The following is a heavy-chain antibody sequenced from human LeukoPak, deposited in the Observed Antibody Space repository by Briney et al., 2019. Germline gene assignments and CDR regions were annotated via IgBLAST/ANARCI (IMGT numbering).Heavy chain of an antibody. CDR1: GFTFSTYG. Sequence: PGGSLRLSCAASGFTFSTYGMHWVRQAPGKGLEWVSFIRYVGSNKYYADSVKGRFTISRDNSKNTLYLQMNSLRAEDTAVYYCAKDPKDFPPRVVPPVDPWGQGTLVTVSS. V-gene: IGHV3-30*02. D-gene: IGHD2-15*01. CDR3: AKDPKDFPPRVVPPVDP. CDR2: IRYVGSNK. J-gene: IGHJ5*02.